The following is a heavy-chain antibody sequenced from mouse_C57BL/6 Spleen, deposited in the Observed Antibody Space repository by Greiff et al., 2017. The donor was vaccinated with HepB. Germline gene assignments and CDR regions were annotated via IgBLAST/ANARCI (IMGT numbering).Heavy chain of an antibody. CDR1: GFTFSDFY. CDR2: SRNKANDYTT. Sequence: DVKLVESGGGLVQSGRSLRLSCATSGFTFSDFYMEWVRQAPGKGLEWIAASRNKANDYTTEYSASVKGRFIVSRDTSQSILYLQMNALRAEDTAIYYCARDRHYFDVWGTGTTVTVSS. V-gene: IGHV7-1*01. J-gene: IGHJ1*03. CDR3: ARDRHYFDV.